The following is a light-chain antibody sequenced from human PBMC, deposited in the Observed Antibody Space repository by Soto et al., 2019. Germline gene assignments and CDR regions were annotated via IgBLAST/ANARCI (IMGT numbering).Light chain of an antibody. CDR3: SSYATTGTLVV. Sequence: QSVLTQPASVSGSPGQSITISCTGTSSDVGGYNYVSWYQQHPGIAPKLLIYDVSSRPSGVSHRFSGSKSGNTTSLTISGLQAEDEADYYCSSYATTGTLVVFGGGTKLTVL. CDR1: SSDVGGYNY. V-gene: IGLV2-14*01. J-gene: IGLJ2*01. CDR2: DVS.